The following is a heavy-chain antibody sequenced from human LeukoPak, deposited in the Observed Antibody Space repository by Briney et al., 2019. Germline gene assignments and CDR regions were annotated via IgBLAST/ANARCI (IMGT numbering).Heavy chain of an antibody. D-gene: IGHD3-3*01. CDR1: GGSISSGDYY. CDR2: INHSGST. CDR3: ARGLNDSWTGENY. V-gene: IGHV4-61*10. Sequence: SETLSLTCTVSGGSISSGDYYWSWIRQPAGKGLEWIGEINHSGSTNYNPSLKSRVTISLDTSKSQFSLKVRYVTAADTAVYYCARGLNDSWTGENYWGQGTLVTVSS. J-gene: IGHJ4*02.